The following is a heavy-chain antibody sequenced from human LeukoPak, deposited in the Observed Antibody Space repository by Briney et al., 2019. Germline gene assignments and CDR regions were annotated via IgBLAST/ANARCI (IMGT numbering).Heavy chain of an antibody. J-gene: IGHJ4*02. D-gene: IGHD3-3*01. V-gene: IGHV4-38-2*02. Sequence: SETLSLTCTVSGYSISSGYYWGWIRQPPGKGLDWIGSIYHTGNTYYNPSLRSRVTISLDRSKKKFSLKLTSVTAADTAVYFCARGAEYYAIWRGYAGYSDYWGQGISVTVSS. CDR2: IYHTGNT. CDR3: ARGAEYYAIWRGYAGYSDY. CDR1: GYSISSGYY.